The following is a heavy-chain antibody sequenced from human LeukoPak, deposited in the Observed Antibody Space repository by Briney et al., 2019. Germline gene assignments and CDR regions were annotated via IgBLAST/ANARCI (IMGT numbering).Heavy chain of an antibody. J-gene: IGHJ4*03. CDR2: INHLGDT. D-gene: IGHD1-1*01. CDR1: GGSFSADY. CDR3: ARGPTISETGYFDY. Sequence: SETLSLTCAVYGGSFSADYWSWIRQSPGKGLEWIAEINHLGDTNYNPSVKSRVSISVDTSKNQFSLKVTSLTAADTAVYYCARGPTISETGYFDYWGQGTLVTVSS. V-gene: IGHV4-34*01.